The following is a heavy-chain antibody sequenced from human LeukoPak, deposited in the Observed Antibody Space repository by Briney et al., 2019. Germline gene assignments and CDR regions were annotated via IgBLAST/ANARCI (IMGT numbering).Heavy chain of an antibody. J-gene: IGHJ6*03. Sequence: SSETLSLTCTVSGYSISSGYYWGWIRQPPGKGLEWIGSIYYSGSTYYNPSLKSRVTISVDTSKNQFSLKLSSVTAADTAVYYCARLQRTTHYYYYMDVWGKGTTVTVSS. CDR2: IYYSGST. CDR3: ARLQRTTHYYYYMDV. CDR1: GYSISSGYY. V-gene: IGHV4-38-2*02. D-gene: IGHD1-7*01.